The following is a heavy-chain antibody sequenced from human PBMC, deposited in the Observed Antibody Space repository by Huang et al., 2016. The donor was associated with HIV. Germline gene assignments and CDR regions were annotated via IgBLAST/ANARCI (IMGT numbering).Heavy chain of an antibody. V-gene: IGHV4-39*01. CDR3: ASQHIGAAATWF. CDR1: CDFISGTNYY. Sequence: QLQLQESGPGQVKPSETLSLTCTVSCDFISGTNYYWGWIRQSPGKGLEWVGSVYQSGSTNYNPSLKSRVTVAVDTSRNQFSLRLNSVTAADTAVYYCASQHIGAAATWFWGRGTQVAVSS. CDR2: VYQSGST. J-gene: IGHJ4*02. D-gene: IGHD6-13*01.